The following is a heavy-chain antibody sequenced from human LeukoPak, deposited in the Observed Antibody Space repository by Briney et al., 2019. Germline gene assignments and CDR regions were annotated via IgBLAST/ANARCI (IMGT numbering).Heavy chain of an antibody. CDR1: GFTFSSYS. CDR2: ISSSSSYI. J-gene: IGHJ4*02. Sequence: GGSLRLSCAASGFTFSSYSMNWVRQAPGKGLEWVSSISSSSSYIYYADSVKGRFTISKDNAKNSLYLQMNSLRAEDTAVYYCARTRPEYSSSSSLDYWGQGTLVTVSS. D-gene: IGHD6-6*01. CDR3: ARTRPEYSSSSSLDY. V-gene: IGHV3-21*01.